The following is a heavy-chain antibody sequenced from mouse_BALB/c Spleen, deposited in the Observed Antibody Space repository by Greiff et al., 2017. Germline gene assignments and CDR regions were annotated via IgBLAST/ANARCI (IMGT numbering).Heavy chain of an antibody. CDR1: GYTFTDYV. J-gene: IGHJ4*01. Sequence: QVQLQQSGPEQVKPGASVKMSCKASGYTFTDYVISWVKQRTGQGLEWIGEIYPGSGSTYYNEKFKGKATLTADKSSNTAYMQLSSLTSEDSAVYFCARKGRGAMDYWGQGTSVTVSS. D-gene: IGHD3-3*01. V-gene: IGHV1-77*01. CDR3: ARKGRGAMDY. CDR2: IYPGSGST.